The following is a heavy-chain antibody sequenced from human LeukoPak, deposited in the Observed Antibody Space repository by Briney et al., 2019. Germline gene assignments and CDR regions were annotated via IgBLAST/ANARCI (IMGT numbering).Heavy chain of an antibody. CDR3: ARAYGGNSPVDY. J-gene: IGHJ4*02. CDR1: GFTFSSYW. Sequence: GGSLRLSCAASGFTFSSYWMHWVRQTPGKGLVWVSRINSDGSSTTYANSVKGRFTMSRDNAKNTLYLQMNSLRAEDTAVYYCARAYGGNSPVDYWGQGTLVTVSS. CDR2: INSDGSST. D-gene: IGHD4-23*01. V-gene: IGHV3-74*01.